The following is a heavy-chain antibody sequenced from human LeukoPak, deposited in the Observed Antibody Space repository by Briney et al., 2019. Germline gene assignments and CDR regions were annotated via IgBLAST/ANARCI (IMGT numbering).Heavy chain of an antibody. J-gene: IGHJ4*02. CDR3: ARVDLNGMLDY. V-gene: IGHV3-20*04. CDR1: GYTFDAYG. Sequence: GGSLRLSCAASGYTFDAYGLSWVRQAPGKGLEWVSGINWNDGSTDYADSVKGRFTIPRDNSKNTLYLQLNFLRAEDTAVYYCARVDLNGMLDYWGQGTLVTVSS. D-gene: IGHD3/OR15-3a*01. CDR2: INWNDGST.